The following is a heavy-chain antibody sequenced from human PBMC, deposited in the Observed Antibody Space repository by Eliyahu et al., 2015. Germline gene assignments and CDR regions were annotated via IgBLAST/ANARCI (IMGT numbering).Heavy chain of an antibody. J-gene: IGHJ3*02. Sequence: QVQLVESGGGVVQPGRSLRXSCXASGXTXSSXAMHWVRQAPGKGLEWVAVISYDGSNKYYADSVKGRFTISRDNSKNTLYLQMNSLRPEDTAVYYCAKEGGTYSGRYNDAFDIWGQGTMVTVSS. V-gene: IGHV3-30*18. CDR1: GXTXSSXA. CDR2: ISYDGSNK. D-gene: IGHD1-26*01. CDR3: AKEGGTYSGRYNDAFDI.